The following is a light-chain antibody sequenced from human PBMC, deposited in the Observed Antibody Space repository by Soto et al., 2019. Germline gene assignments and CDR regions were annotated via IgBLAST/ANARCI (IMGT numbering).Light chain of an antibody. V-gene: IGKV3-11*01. CDR2: DAS. CDR3: QQRTNWLT. J-gene: IGKJ4*01. CDR1: QSVSSS. Sequence: EIVLTQAPATLSLSPGERATLSCRASQSVSSSLAWYQQKPGQAPRLLIYDASNRATGIPARFSGSGSGTDFTLTISSLEPEDFAVYYCQQRTNWLTFGGGTKVELK.